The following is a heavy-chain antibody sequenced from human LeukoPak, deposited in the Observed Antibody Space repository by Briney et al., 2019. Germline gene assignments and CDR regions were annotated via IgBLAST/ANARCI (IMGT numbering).Heavy chain of an antibody. CDR1: GGSISSGGYY. D-gene: IGHD2-21*01. V-gene: IGHV4-31*03. CDR2: IYYSGST. J-gene: IGHJ5*02. CDR3: ARGVVVAHYPRNWFDP. Sequence: PSETLSLTCTVSGGSISSGGYYWSWIRQHPGKGLEWIGYIYYSGSTYYNPSLKSRVTISVDTSKNQFSLKLSSVTAADTAVYYCARGVVVAHYPRNWFDPWDQGTLVTVSS.